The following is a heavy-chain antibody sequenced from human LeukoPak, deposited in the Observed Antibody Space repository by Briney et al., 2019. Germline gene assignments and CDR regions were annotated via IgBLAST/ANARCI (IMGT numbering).Heavy chain of an antibody. D-gene: IGHD6-19*01. CDR2: FDPEDGET. CDR1: GYTLTELS. J-gene: IGHJ4*02. V-gene: IGHV1-24*01. Sequence: VSVKVSCKVSGYTLTELSMHWVRQAPRKGLEWMGGFDPEDGETIYAQKFQGRVTMTEDTSTDTAYMELSSLRSEDTAVYYCATGEQWLVGYFDYWGQGTLVTVSS. CDR3: ATGEQWLVGYFDY.